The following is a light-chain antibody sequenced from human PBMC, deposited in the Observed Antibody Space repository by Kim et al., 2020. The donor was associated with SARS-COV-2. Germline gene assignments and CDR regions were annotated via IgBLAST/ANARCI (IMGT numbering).Light chain of an antibody. J-gene: IGKJ1*01. CDR3: QQYDSSSRWT. Sequence: PGERAPLSCRASQSVSGTYLAGYQQKPGQAPRLLIYGASSRATGIPDRFSGSGSGTDFTLTINRLEPEDFAVYYCQQYDSSSRWTFGQGTKVDIK. CDR2: GAS. V-gene: IGKV3-20*01. CDR1: QSVSGTY.